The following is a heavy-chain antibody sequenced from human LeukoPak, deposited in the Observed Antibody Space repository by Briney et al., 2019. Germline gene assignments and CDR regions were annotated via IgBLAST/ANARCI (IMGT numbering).Heavy chain of an antibody. CDR2: IISSRSTI. D-gene: IGHD1-26*01. V-gene: IGHV3-11*01. CDR3: ATKSPSIVGATTTIDY. CDR1: GFTFSSYS. Sequence: GGSLKPSCPASGFTFSSYSMSWTRQAPGKGLEWVSSIISSRSTIYYADSEKCRFTISRDNDKNSLYLQMNSLRAEDTAVYYCATKSPSIVGATTTIDYWGQGTLVTVSS. J-gene: IGHJ4*02.